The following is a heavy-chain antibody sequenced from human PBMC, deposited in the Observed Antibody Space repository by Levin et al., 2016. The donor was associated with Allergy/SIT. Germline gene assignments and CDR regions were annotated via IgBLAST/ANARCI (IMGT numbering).Heavy chain of an antibody. Sequence: SETLSLTCTVSGGSISSYYWSWIRQPPGKGLEWIGYIYYSGSTNYNPSLKSRVTISVDTSKNQFSLKLSSVTAADTAVYYCARGPRLRSYYDSSGHPVPFDIWGQGTMVTVSS. V-gene: IGHV4-59*01. CDR3: ARGPRLRSYYDSSGHPVPFDI. D-gene: IGHD3-22*01. CDR1: GGSISSYY. J-gene: IGHJ3*02. CDR2: IYYSGST.